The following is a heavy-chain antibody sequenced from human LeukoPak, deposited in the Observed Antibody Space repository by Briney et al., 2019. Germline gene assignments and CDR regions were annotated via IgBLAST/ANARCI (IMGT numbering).Heavy chain of an antibody. D-gene: IGHD6-19*01. Sequence: SQTLSLTCTVSGGSISSGGYYWSWIRQHPGEGLEWIGYIYYSGSTNYNPSLKSRVTTSVDTSKNQFSLKLTSYCAGERGEEYSSGWYKRNYFDNWGQGIRVTVSS. CDR3: SSGWYKRNYFDN. CDR2: IYYSGST. CDR1: GGSISSGGYY. J-gene: IGHJ4*02. V-gene: IGHV4-31*03.